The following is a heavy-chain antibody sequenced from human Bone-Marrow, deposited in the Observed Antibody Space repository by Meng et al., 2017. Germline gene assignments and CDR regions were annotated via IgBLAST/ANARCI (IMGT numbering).Heavy chain of an antibody. J-gene: IGHJ6*02. CDR3: ARECYGGNPLGYYYYYGMDV. CDR2: IIPILGIA. Sequence: SVKVSCKASGGTFSSYTISWVRQAPGQGLEWMGRIIPILGIANYAQKFQGRVTITADKSTSTAYMELSSLRSEDTAVYYCARECYGGNPLGYYYYYGMDVWGQGNTVTGYS. CDR1: GGTFSSYT. V-gene: IGHV1-69*04. D-gene: IGHD4-23*01.